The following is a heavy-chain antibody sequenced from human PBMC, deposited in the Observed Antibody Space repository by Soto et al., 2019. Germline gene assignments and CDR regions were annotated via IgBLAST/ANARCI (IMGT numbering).Heavy chain of an antibody. D-gene: IGHD2-2*01. CDR1: GFTFSSYA. Sequence: HPGGSLRLSCAASGFTFSSYAMGWVRQAPGKGLEWVSAISGSGGSTYYADSVKGRFTISRDNSKNTLYLQMNSLRAEDTAVYYCAKDRLRDIVVVPAAYYYFDYWGQGTLVTVSS. CDR2: ISGSGGST. V-gene: IGHV3-23*01. CDR3: AKDRLRDIVVVPAAYYYFDY. J-gene: IGHJ4*02.